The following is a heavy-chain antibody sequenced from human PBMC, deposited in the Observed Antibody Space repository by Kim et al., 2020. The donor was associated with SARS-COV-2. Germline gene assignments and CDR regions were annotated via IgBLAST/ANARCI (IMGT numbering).Heavy chain of an antibody. D-gene: IGHD6-13*01. CDR3: AKVGAAAGTFRH. Sequence: TFFADFVKGRFTISRDNSKTTLYLQMNGLRADDTAVFYCAKVGAAAGTFRHWGQGTLVTVSS. J-gene: IGHJ1*01. V-gene: IGHV3-23*01. CDR2: T.